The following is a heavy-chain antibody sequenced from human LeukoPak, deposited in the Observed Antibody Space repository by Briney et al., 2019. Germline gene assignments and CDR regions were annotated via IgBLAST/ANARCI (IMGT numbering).Heavy chain of an antibody. CDR2: ISSSSSYI. J-gene: IGHJ6*02. Sequence: GGSLRLSCAASGFTFSSYAMSWVRQAPGKGLKWVSSISSSSSYIYYADSVKGRFTISRDNAKNSLYLQMNSLRAEDTAVYYCARDRDSGYDPYYYYGMDVWGQGTTVTVSS. CDR1: GFTFSSYA. V-gene: IGHV3-21*01. CDR3: ARDRDSGYDPYYYYGMDV. D-gene: IGHD5-12*01.